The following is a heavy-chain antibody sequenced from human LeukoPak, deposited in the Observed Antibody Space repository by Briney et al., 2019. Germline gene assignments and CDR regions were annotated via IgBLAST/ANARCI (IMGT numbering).Heavy chain of an antibody. Sequence: PSETLSLTCTVSGGSISSYYWSWIRQPPGKGLEWIGYIYYSGSTNYNPSLKSRVTISVDTSKNQFCLKLSSVTAADTAVYYCARDIAAAGGWFDPWGQGTLVTVSS. D-gene: IGHD6-13*01. J-gene: IGHJ5*02. CDR3: ARDIAAAGGWFDP. CDR1: GGSISSYY. V-gene: IGHV4-59*01. CDR2: IYYSGST.